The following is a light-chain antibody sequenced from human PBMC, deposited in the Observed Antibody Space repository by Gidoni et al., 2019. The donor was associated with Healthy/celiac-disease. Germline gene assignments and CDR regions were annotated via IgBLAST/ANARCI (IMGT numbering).Light chain of an antibody. CDR3: QQSYSTTWT. Sequence: DIHMTQSTSSLSASVRDRVTITCRASQSISSYVNWYQHKQGKAPKLMFYAACSSQSGVQSRFSGRGSGTDFILTIRSQQDEDFVNYYRQQSYSTTWTFGQGTKVEIK. J-gene: IGKJ1*01. CDR2: AAC. V-gene: IGKV1-39*01. CDR1: QSISSY.